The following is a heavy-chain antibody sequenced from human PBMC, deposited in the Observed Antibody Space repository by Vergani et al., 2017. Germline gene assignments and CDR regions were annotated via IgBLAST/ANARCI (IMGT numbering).Heavy chain of an antibody. CDR2: MDYSGST. V-gene: IGHV4-39*01. CDR1: GDSVISTDYH. D-gene: IGHD2/OR15-2a*01. Sequence: QVQLQESGPGLVKPSETLSLTCTISGDSVISTDYHWGWIRQPPGKGLEWIGSMDYSGSTSYNPSLESRISISFETPKNQFSLRLTSVTAADPAVYYCASKRGACRAEYYHSYDFWGPGTLVGVSS. J-gene: IGHJ4*02. CDR3: ASKRGACRAEYYHSYDF.